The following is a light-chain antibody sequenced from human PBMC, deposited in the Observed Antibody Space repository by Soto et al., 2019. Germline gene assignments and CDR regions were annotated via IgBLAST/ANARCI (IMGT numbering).Light chain of an antibody. Sequence: MMRTQSPATLSVSPGERVTLSCRTSPSVNSHVAWYKQKPGQAPSLLLYGASTRATGIPVRFSGSGFGTEFTLTIRSLKSEDFAVDYCQQYKNWPLVGQGTRLEIK. CDR2: GAS. CDR3: QQYKNWPL. V-gene: IGKV3-15*01. J-gene: IGKJ5*01. CDR1: PSVNSH.